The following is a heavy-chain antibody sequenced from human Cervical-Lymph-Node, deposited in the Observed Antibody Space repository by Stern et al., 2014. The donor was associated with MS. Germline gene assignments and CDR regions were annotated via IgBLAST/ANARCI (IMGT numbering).Heavy chain of an antibody. CDR1: GYRFTSNW. J-gene: IGHJ4*02. V-gene: IGHV5-51*03. Sequence: VQLGQSGAEVKKPGESLRISCEVSGYRFTSNWIGWVRQMPGKGLEWMGIIYPGGSETRYSPSFQGPVTILVDKSNTTGYLQWSSLKASDTAIYYCARRGNGYMGIDYWGQGTLVTVSS. CDR3: ARRGNGYMGIDY. CDR2: IYPGGSET. D-gene: IGHD5-24*01.